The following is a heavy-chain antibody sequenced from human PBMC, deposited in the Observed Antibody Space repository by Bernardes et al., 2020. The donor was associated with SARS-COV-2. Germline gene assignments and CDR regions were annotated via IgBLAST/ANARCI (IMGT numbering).Heavy chain of an antibody. CDR3: VRGYNGHPLGHL. V-gene: IGHV3-30-3*01. Sequence: GGSLRLSCAAGGFTFRHYDMHWVRQAPDRGLEWVAVISYDGDINYYADSVKGRFIISRDNSKDTLYLQMSSLRPEDTALYYCVRGYNGHPLGHLWGQGTTVTVSS. J-gene: IGHJ6*02. D-gene: IGHD5-12*01. CDR2: ISYDGDIN. CDR1: GFTFRHYD.